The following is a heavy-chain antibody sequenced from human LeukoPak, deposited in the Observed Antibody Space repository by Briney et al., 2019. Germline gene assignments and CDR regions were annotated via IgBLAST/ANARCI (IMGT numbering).Heavy chain of an antibody. D-gene: IGHD1-26*01. CDR2: ISYDGSNK. CDR1: GFTFSSYA. V-gene: IGHV3-30*04. Sequence: GRSLRLSCAASGFTFSSYAMHWVRQAPGKGLEWVAVISYDGSNKYYADSVKGRFTISRDNSKNTLHLQMNSLRAEDTAVYYCARYSGTFSNSYFDCWGQGTLVTVSS. J-gene: IGHJ4*02. CDR3: ARYSGTFSNSYFDC.